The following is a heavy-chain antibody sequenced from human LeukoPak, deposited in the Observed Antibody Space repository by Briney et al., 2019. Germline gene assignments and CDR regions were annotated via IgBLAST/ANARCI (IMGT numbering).Heavy chain of an antibody. V-gene: IGHV3-23*01. CDR3: AKDRGGIYYDNWFYFDY. CDR2: ISDRGGTT. CDR1: GFTFTDCA. J-gene: IGHJ4*02. Sequence: PGGSLRLSCAASGFTFTDCAMGWVRQAPGKGLEWVSTISDRGGTTHYADSVKGRFTISRDNSKNTLYLQMNSLRAEDTAVYYCAKDRGGIYYDNWFYFDYWGQGALVTVSS. D-gene: IGHD3-16*01.